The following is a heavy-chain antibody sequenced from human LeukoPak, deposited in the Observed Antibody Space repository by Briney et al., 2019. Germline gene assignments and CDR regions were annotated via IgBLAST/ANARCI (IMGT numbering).Heavy chain of an antibody. CDR2: ISAYNGNT. CDR3: ASSWIVGARGAFDI. CDR1: GYTFTSYG. Sequence: GASVKVSCKASGYTFTSYGISWVRQAPGQGLEWMGWISAYNGNTNYAQKLQGRVTMTTDTSTSTAYMELRSLRSDDTAVYYCASSWIVGARGAFDIWGQGTMVTVSS. D-gene: IGHD1-26*01. J-gene: IGHJ3*02. V-gene: IGHV1-18*01.